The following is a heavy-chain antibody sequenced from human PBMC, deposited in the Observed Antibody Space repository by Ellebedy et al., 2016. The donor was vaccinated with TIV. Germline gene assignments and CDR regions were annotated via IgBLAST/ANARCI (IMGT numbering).Heavy chain of an antibody. Sequence: GESLKISCAASGFTFSSYSMNWVRQAPGKGLEWVSYISSSSSTIYYADSVKGRFTISRDNAKNSLYLQMNSLRAEDTAVYYCSSSGRRAFDIWGQGTMVTVSS. CDR3: SSSGRRAFDI. D-gene: IGHD6-19*01. CDR1: GFTFSSYS. CDR2: ISSSSSTI. V-gene: IGHV3-48*04. J-gene: IGHJ3*02.